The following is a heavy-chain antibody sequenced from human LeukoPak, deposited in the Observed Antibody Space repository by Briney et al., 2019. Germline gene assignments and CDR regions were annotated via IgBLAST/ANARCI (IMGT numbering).Heavy chain of an antibody. CDR3: ARRTPGKNWFDP. Sequence: SETLSLTCAVYGGSFSGDYWSWIRQPPGKGLEWIGEINHSGSTNYNPSLESRVTISVDTSKNQFSLKLSSVTAADTAMYYCARRTPGKNWFDPWGQGTLVTVSS. V-gene: IGHV4-34*01. CDR1: GGSFSGDY. CDR2: INHSGST. J-gene: IGHJ5*02. D-gene: IGHD4-23*01.